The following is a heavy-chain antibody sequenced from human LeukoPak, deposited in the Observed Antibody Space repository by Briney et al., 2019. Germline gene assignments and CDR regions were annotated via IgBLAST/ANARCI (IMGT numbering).Heavy chain of an antibody. D-gene: IGHD7-27*01. V-gene: IGHV4-39*02. CDR3: SRELAWGPADY. CDR1: GGSISSYY. Sequence: PSETLSLTCTVSGGSISSYYWGWIRQPPGKGLEWIGSIYYSGSTYYNPSLKSRVTISVDTSKNQVSLQLTSVTPEDTAVYYCSRELAWGPADYWGQGTLVTVSS. CDR2: IYYSGST. J-gene: IGHJ4*02.